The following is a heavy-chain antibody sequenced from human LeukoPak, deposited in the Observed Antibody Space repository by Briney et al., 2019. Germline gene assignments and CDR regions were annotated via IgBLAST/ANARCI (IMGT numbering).Heavy chain of an antibody. CDR3: ARGRDFWSGYSSNYYYYLDV. V-gene: IGHV1-18*01. D-gene: IGHD3-3*01. CDR1: GYTFSNYG. J-gene: IGHJ6*03. Sequence: ASVKVSCKSSGYTFSNYGIRWVRQAPGQGLEWMGWISAYNAKTNYAQQLQGRVTMTTDTSTSTAYMELRSLRSDDTAVYYCARGRDFWSGYSSNYYYYLDVWAKGITISVSS. CDR2: ISAYNAKT.